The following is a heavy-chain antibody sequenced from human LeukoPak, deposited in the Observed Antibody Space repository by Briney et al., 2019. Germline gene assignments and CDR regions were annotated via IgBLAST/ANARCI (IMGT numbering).Heavy chain of an antibody. J-gene: IGHJ4*02. CDR3: VREYHGGYFDF. CDR2: VYPSAGTS. CDR1: GYIFTSYY. Sequence: ASVKVSCEASGYIFTSYYMHWVRQAPGQGLEWLGVVYPSAGTSDPAQRFRARITLSDDTPTSTAYMELRSLKSEGTAIYFCVREYHGGYFDFWGQGPLVTVSS. D-gene: IGHD3-16*01. V-gene: IGHV1-46*01.